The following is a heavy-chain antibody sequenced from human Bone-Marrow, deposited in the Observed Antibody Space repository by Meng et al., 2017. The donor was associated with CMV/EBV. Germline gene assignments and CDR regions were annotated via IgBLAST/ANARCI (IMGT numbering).Heavy chain of an antibody. J-gene: IGHJ5*02. CDR3: AKPPYCSSTSCGNWFDP. V-gene: IGHV3-23*01. D-gene: IGHD2-2*01. Sequence: GESLKMSCAASGFTFSSYAMSWVRQAPGEGLQWVSSIYSGGSTYYADSVKGRFTISRDNSKNTLYLQMNSLRAEDTAVYYCAKPPYCSSTSCGNWFDPWGQGTLVTVPQ. CDR2: IYSGGST. CDR1: GFTFSSYA.